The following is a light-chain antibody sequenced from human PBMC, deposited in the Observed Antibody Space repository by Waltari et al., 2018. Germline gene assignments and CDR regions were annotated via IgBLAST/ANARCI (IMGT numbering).Light chain of an antibody. CDR2: HDD. CDR1: RTNIENHA. V-gene: IGLV1-36*01. J-gene: IGLJ3*02. Sequence: QSVLTQPPSVSGAPRQRVTISCSGSRTNIENHAVSWYQQVPGKAPKLPIYHDDLLPSGVSDRFSASKSGTSASLAISGLQSEDEADYYCAAWDDSLNGRVFGGGTKLTVL. CDR3: AAWDDSLNGRV.